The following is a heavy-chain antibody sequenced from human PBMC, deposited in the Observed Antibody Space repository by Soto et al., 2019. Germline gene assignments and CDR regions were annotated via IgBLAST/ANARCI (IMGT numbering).Heavy chain of an antibody. CDR3: ATSRISIAVAGETEYYFDY. J-gene: IGHJ4*02. D-gene: IGHD6-19*01. CDR1: GYIFTGYY. CDR2: INPNSGDT. V-gene: IGHV1-2*04. Sequence: GASVNVSCKSSGYIFTGYYMHWGRQAPGQGLEWMGWINPNSGDTNYTQKFQGWVTMTRDTSISTAYMELSRLRSDDTAVYYCATSRISIAVAGETEYYFDYWGQGTPVTVSS.